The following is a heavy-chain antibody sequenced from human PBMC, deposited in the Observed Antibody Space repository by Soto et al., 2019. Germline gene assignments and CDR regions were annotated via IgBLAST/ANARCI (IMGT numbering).Heavy chain of an antibody. CDR1: GFTFSNYG. D-gene: IGHD2-15*01. V-gene: IGHV3-23*01. CDR3: AKDSPVGVPLLRDLHD. CDR2: ISGSGGST. Sequence: EVQLLESGGGLVQPGGSLRLSCAASGFTFSNYGMSWVRQAPGKGLEWVSVISGSGGSTYYADSVKGRFTLSRDNSKTTVYLQINSLRADDTAVYYCAKDSPVGVPLLRDLHDWGQGTLVTVSS. J-gene: IGHJ1*01.